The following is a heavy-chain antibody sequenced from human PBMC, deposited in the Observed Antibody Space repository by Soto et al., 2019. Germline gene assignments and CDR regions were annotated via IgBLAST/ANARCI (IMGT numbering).Heavy chain of an antibody. D-gene: IGHD3-22*01. J-gene: IGHJ5*02. Sequence: EVQLVESGGGLVQPGKSLKLSCVAIGFTFEDHAMHWIRQVPGKGLEWVAGINWNSGITGYADSVKGRFTISRDNANKYLHLEMNSLKSADTALYYWTKGRCALTVVSHWFGPWGQGTPVTVSS. CDR2: INWNSGIT. CDR1: GFTFEDHA. CDR3: TKGRCALTVVSHWFGP. V-gene: IGHV3-9*01.